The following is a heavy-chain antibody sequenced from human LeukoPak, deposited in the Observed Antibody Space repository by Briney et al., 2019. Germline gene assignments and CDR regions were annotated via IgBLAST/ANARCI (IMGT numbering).Heavy chain of an antibody. Sequence: SETLSLTCTVSGDSIGSSGYYWGWIRQPPGKGLEWIGSIYYSGSTYYNPSLKSRVTISVDTSKNQFSLKLSSVTAADTAVYYCARGRSIAAGGYWGQGTLVTVSS. J-gene: IGHJ4*02. CDR1: GDSIGSSGYY. D-gene: IGHD6-13*01. V-gene: IGHV4-39*01. CDR2: IYYSGST. CDR3: ARGRSIAAGGY.